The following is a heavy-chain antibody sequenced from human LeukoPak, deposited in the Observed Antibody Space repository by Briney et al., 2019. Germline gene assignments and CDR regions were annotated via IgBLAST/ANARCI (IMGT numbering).Heavy chain of an antibody. CDR2: IKQDGTEK. V-gene: IGHV3-7*03. J-gene: IGHJ6*04. D-gene: IGHD3-10*01. CDR1: GVTFSSYW. CDR3: ARDRYYGSGSYYYCYYGMDV. Sequence: GGSLRLSCAASGVTFSSYWMSWVRQAPGKGLEWVANIKQDGTEKYYVDSVKGRFTISRDNAKNSLYLQMNSLSGEDTAVYYCARDRYYGSGSYYYCYYGMDVWGKGTTVTVSS.